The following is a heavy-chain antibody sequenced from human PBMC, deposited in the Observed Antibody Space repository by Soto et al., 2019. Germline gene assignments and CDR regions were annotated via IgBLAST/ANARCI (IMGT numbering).Heavy chain of an antibody. V-gene: IGHV3-48*01. J-gene: IGHJ4*02. CDR1: GFTVSSSY. Sequence: GGSLRLSCAASGFTVSSSYMTWVRQAPGKGLEWVSYISSSSTTIYYADSVKGRFTISRDNAKNSLYLQMNSLRAEDTAVYYCARRIFIGHDYFDSWGQGTLVTVS. D-gene: IGHD3-9*01. CDR3: ARRIFIGHDYFDS. CDR2: ISSSSTTI.